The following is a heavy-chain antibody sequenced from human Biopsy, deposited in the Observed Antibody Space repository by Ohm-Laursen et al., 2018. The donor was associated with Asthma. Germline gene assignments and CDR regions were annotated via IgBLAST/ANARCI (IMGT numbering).Heavy chain of an antibody. D-gene: IGHD1-1*01. V-gene: IGHV3-30*03. CDR1: GFTFSNAW. CDR3: VRDGTDDAFDI. J-gene: IGHJ3*02. Sequence: SSLRLSCTASGFTFSNAWMSRVRQAPGKGLEWVGVISKDASTQDYADSVKGRFTMARDNSKNTLDLQMNSLREEDTAVYYCVRDGTDDAFDIWGQGTVVSISS. CDR2: ISKDASTQ.